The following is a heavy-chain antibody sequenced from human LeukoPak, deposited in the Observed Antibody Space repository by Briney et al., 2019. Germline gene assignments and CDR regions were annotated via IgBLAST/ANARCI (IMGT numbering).Heavy chain of an antibody. V-gene: IGHV4-4*02. J-gene: IGHJ4*02. Sequence: NPSGTLSLTCGVSGDSISSHDWWSWVRQPPGKGLEWIGEIHHSGSTNYNPSLKSRVTISVDTSKNQFSLKLSSVTAAGTAVYYCARRSLRYFDWLLFFDYWGQGTLVTVSS. CDR1: GDSISSHDW. D-gene: IGHD3-9*01. CDR3: ARRSLRYFDWLLFFDY. CDR2: IHHSGST.